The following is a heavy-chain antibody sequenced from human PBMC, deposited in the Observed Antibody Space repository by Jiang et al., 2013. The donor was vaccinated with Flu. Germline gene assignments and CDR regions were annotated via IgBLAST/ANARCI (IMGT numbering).Heavy chain of an antibody. J-gene: IGHJ6*02. CDR3: AKDPEWYGMDV. V-gene: IGHV3-30*02. D-gene: IGHD3-3*01. Sequence: YYADSVKGRFTISRDNSKNMLYLQMNSLRAEDTAVYYCAKDPEWYGMDVWGQGTTVTVSS.